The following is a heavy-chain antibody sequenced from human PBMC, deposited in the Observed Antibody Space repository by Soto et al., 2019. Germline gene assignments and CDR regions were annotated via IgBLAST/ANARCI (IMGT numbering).Heavy chain of an antibody. Sequence: QITLKESGPTLVRPTQTLTLTCTFSGFSLSSSGVGVGGIRQPPGKALEWLALIYWDDDKRYSPSLKSRLTITQDTSKNQVVLTLTKLDTVETATYYCARGGWTTYYSPFFDYWGQGTLVTVSS. CDR2: IYWDDDK. CDR1: GFSLSSSGVG. CDR3: ARGGWTTYYSPFFDY. D-gene: IGHD3-10*01. J-gene: IGHJ4*02. V-gene: IGHV2-5*02.